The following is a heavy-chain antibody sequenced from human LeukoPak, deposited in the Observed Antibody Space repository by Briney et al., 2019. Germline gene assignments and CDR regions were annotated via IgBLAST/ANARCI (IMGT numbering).Heavy chain of an antibody. D-gene: IGHD2/OR15-2a*01. CDR1: GGSFSDHY. V-gene: IGHV4-34*01. J-gene: IGHJ4*02. CDR3: ATRLLTDY. CDR2: INHSGST. Sequence: PSETLSLTCAVYGGSFSDHYWNWIRQPPGKGLEWIGEINHSGSTNYNPSLKSRVTMSVDTSKNQFSLKLNSVTAADTAVYYCATRLLTDYWGQGTLVTVSP.